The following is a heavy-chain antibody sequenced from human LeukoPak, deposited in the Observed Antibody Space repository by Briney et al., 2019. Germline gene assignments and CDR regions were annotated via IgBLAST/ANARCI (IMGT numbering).Heavy chain of an antibody. CDR1: GFTFDDYA. V-gene: IGHV3-43*02. J-gene: IGHJ2*01. Sequence: GGSLRLSCAASGFTFDDYAIHWVRQAPGKGLEWVSLISGDGGSTYYADSVKGRFTISRDNSKNSLYLQMNSLRTEDTALYYCAREVGYCSGTSCYEYFDLWGRGTLVTVSS. CDR3: AREVGYCSGTSCYEYFDL. D-gene: IGHD2-2*01. CDR2: ISGDGGST.